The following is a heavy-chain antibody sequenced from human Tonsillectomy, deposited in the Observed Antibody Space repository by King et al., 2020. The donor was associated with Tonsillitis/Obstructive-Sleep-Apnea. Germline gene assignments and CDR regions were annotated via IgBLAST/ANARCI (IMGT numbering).Heavy chain of an antibody. Sequence: QLVQSGAEVRKPGASVTVSCKASGYTFSSYYIHWVRQAPGQGLEWMGIINPSGGSTSYAQKFQGRVTMTRDKSTSTLYMELSRRGSEDTAGYYCAREPKRSDVLRFLEWLGGGFDYWGQGTLVTVSS. CDR2: INPSGGST. D-gene: IGHD3-3*01. CDR1: GYTFSSYY. CDR3: AREPKRSDVLRFLEWLGGGFDY. V-gene: IGHV1-46*01. J-gene: IGHJ4*02.